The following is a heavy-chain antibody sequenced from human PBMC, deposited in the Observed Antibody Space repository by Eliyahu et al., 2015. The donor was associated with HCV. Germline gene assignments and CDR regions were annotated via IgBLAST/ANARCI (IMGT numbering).Heavy chain of an antibody. CDR1: GYTFIAYY. V-gene: IGHV1-2*06. CDR3: LRGGCSDNRCYEGVGY. J-gene: IGHJ4*02. Sequence: QVQLMQSGAEIKKPGASVKVSCKASGYTFIAYYMHWVRQAPGLGLEWMGRINPNSGGTNYAQKFQGRVTMARDTSISTAYMELSGLNSDDTAVYYCLRGGCSDNRCYEGVGYWGQGSLVSVSS. D-gene: IGHD2-15*01. CDR2: INPNSGGT.